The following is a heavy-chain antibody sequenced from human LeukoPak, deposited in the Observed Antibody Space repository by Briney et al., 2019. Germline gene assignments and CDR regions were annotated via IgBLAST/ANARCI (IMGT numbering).Heavy chain of an antibody. CDR1: GSTFTSYW. V-gene: IGHV5-51*01. CDR3: ARQPLAAGIAVAGEIDY. CDR2: IYPGDSDT. J-gene: IGHJ4*02. Sequence: GESLKISCKGSGSTFTSYWIGWVRPLPGKGLEWMGIIYPGDSDTRYSPSFQGQVTISADKSISTAYLQWSSLKASDTAMYYCARQPLAAGIAVAGEIDYWGQGTLVTVSS. D-gene: IGHD6-19*01.